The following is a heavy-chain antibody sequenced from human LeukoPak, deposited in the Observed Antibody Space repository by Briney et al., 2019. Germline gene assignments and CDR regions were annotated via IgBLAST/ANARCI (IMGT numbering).Heavy chain of an antibody. Sequence: GASVKVSCKASGGTFSSYAISWVRQAPGQGLEWMGRIIPILGIANYAQKFQGRVTITADKSTSTAYMELSSLRSEDTAVYYCASVGGPYYDSSGHNIRPAKQIDYWGQGTLVTVSS. CDR2: IIPILGIA. D-gene: IGHD3-22*01. CDR3: ASVGGPYYDSSGHNIRPAKQIDY. CDR1: GGTFSSYA. J-gene: IGHJ4*02. V-gene: IGHV1-69*04.